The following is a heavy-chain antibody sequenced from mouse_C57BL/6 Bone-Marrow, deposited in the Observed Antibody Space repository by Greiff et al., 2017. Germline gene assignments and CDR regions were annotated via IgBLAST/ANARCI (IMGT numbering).Heavy chain of an antibody. V-gene: IGHV5-6*01. CDR3: ARLYSSGPFAY. D-gene: IGHD3-2*02. Sequence: EVKVVESGGDLVKPGGSLKLSCAASGFTFSSYGMSWVRQTPDKRLEWVATISSGGSYTYYPDSVKGRFTISRDNAKNTLYLQMSSLKSEDTAMYYCARLYSSGPFAYWGQGTLVTVSA. CDR1: GFTFSSYG. J-gene: IGHJ3*01. CDR2: ISSGGSYT.